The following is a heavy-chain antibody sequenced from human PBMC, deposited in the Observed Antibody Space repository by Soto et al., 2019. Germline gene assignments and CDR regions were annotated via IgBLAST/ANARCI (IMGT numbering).Heavy chain of an antibody. J-gene: IGHJ6*02. D-gene: IGHD3-10*01. V-gene: IGHV3-30*18. CDR2: ISYDENNK. CDR1: GFTFRSYG. CDR3: AKDRVVRGGISAIGLYGMDV. Sequence: GGTLRLSCAASGFTFRSYGMHWVRQAPGKGLEWLAIISYDENNKYYADSVKGRLTIFRDNSKNTLYLYMNSLRVEDTAVYYCAKDRVVRGGISAIGLYGMDVWGQGTTVTVSS.